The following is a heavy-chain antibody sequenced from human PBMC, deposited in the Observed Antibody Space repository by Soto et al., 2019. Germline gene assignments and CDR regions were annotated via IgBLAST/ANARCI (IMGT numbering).Heavy chain of an antibody. J-gene: IGHJ4*02. CDR3: AKDSHCGIISPTHDY. V-gene: IGHV3-23*01. D-gene: IGHD2-21*01. CDR1: GFSFRSSP. CDR2: INGGDDSK. Sequence: EVQLLESGGGLVQPGGSLRLSCAVSGFSFRSSPMSWVRRAPGKGLEWVSGINGGDDSKHYAESVRGRFTITRDNSKNTLLLQMNSLRVEDTAIYYCAKDSHCGIISPTHDYWGQGTLVTVSS.